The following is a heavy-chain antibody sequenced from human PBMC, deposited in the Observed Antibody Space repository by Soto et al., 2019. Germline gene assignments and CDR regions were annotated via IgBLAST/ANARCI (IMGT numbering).Heavy chain of an antibody. J-gene: IGHJ4*02. CDR3: ARGYYFDYFDY. D-gene: IGHD3-22*01. Sequence: PSETLSLTCTVSGGSISSYYWSWIRQPPGKGLEWIGYIYYSGSTNYNPSLKSRVTISVDTSKNQFSLKLSSVTAADTAVYYCARGYYFDYFDYWGQGTLVTVS. CDR2: IYYSGST. CDR1: GGSISSYY. V-gene: IGHV4-59*01.